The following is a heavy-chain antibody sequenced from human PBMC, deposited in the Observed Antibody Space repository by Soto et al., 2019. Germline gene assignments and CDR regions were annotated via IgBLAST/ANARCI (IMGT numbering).Heavy chain of an antibody. D-gene: IGHD6-13*01. J-gene: IGHJ4*02. CDR3: ATAGSPEIPAGKMYYFDY. V-gene: IGHV1-8*01. CDR2: MNPNSGNT. Sequence: VQLVQSGAEVKKPGASVKVSCKASGYTFINYDINWVRQATGQGLEWMGWMNPNSGNTGYAQKFQGRVTMTRNTSISTAYMELSSLRSEDTAVYYCATAGSPEIPAGKMYYFDYWGQGTLVTVSS. CDR1: GYTFINYD.